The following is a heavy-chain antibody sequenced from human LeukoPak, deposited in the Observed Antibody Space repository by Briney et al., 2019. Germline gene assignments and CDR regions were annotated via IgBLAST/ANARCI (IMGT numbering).Heavy chain of an antibody. CDR2: ISGSGGST. Sequence: PGGSLRLSCAASGFTFSSYAMSWVRQAPGKGLEWVSGISGSGGSTYYADSVKGRFTISRDNSKNTLDLQMNSLRAEDTAVYYCAKPVLEWEPSSPWDYWGQGTLVTVSS. CDR1: GFTFSSYA. D-gene: IGHD1-26*01. CDR3: AKPVLEWEPSSPWDY. V-gene: IGHV3-23*01. J-gene: IGHJ4*02.